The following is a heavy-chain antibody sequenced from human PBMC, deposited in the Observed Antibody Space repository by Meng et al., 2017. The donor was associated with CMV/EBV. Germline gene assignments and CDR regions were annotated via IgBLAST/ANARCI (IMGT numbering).Heavy chain of an antibody. Sequence: GGSLRLSCAASGFTFSSYAMSWVRQAPGKGLEWVSVIYSGGSSTYYADSVKGRFTISRDNSKNTLYLQMNSLRAEDTDVYYCAKGGEGYSYGYDYWGQGTLVTVSS. D-gene: IGHD5-18*01. V-gene: IGHV3-23*03. CDR3: AKGGEGYSYGYDY. CDR1: GFTFSSYA. CDR2: IYSGGSST. J-gene: IGHJ4*02.